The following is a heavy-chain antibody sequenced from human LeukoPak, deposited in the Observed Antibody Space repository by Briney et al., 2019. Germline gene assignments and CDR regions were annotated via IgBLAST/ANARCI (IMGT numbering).Heavy chain of an antibody. CDR2: ISWDGGST. V-gene: IGHV3-43D*03. Sequence: GGSLRLSCAASGFTFDDYAMHWVRQAPGKGLEWVSLISWDGGSTYYADSVKGRFTISRDNSKNSLYLQMNSLRAEDTALYYCAKDITRQRFLAAAGTYFDYWGQGTLVTVSS. J-gene: IGHJ4*02. D-gene: IGHD6-13*01. CDR1: GFTFDDYA. CDR3: AKDITRQRFLAAAGTYFDY.